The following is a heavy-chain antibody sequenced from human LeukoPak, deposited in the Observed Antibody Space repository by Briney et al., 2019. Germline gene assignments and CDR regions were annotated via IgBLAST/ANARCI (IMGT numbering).Heavy chain of an antibody. Sequence: GGSLRLSCAASGFTFSSFTMNWVRQAPGKGLEWVSTVSDTGNIHYSDSVKGRFTISRDNSKNTLYLQMNSLRAEDSALYYCARAGLAATHYYYYGMDVWGQGTTVTVSS. D-gene: IGHD2-15*01. V-gene: IGHV3-21*01. CDR2: VSDTGNI. J-gene: IGHJ6*02. CDR3: ARAGLAATHYYYYGMDV. CDR1: GFTFSSFT.